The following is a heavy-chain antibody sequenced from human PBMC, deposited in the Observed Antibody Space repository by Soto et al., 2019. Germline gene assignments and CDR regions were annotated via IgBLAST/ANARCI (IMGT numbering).Heavy chain of an antibody. CDR3: ARGAGYTYGLD. CDR1: GGPFSEDY. V-gene: IGHV4-34*01. D-gene: IGHD1-1*01. J-gene: IGHJ4*02. CDR2: ISHSGGT. Sequence: QVQLQQWGAGLLQPSESLSLTCALYGGPFSEDYLAWIRQPPGKGLEWIGEISHSGGTRYSPSFKSRVTMSIDTSKRQISLKLTSGTAADTAVEYCARGAGYTYGLDWGQGTLVTVSS.